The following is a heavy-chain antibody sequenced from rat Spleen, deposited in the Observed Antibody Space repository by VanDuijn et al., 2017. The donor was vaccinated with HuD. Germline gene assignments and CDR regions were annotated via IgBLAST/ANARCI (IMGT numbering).Heavy chain of an antibody. V-gene: IGHV5-58*01. CDR3: AKRDYDGYYPFAY. J-gene: IGHJ3*01. Sequence: EVQLVETGGDLVQPGRSLKLSCVASGFTFSRYWMYWIRQAPGKGLECVSSINGDGGSTYYPDSVKGRFTISRDNAENTVYLQMNSLRSEDTATYYCAKRDYDGYYPFAYWGQGTLVTVSS. CDR1: GFTFSRYW. CDR2: INGDGGST. D-gene: IGHD1-12*03.